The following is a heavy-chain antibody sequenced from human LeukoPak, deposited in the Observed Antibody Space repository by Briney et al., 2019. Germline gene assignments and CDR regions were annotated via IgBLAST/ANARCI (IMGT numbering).Heavy chain of an antibody. V-gene: IGHV4-4*07. CDR2: TYTSGST. D-gene: IGHD3-10*01. CDR3: ARELQTNYYYYYDMDV. CDR1: GGSISSYY. J-gene: IGHJ6*02. Sequence: SETLSLTCTVSGGSISSYYWSWIRQPAGKGLEWIGRTYTSGSTNYNPSLKSRVTMSVDTSKNQFSLKLSSVTAADTAVYYCARELQTNYYYYYDMDVWGQGTTVTVSS.